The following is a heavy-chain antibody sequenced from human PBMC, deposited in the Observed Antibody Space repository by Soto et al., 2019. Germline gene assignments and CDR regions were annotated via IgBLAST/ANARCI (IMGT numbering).Heavy chain of an antibody. J-gene: IGHJ4*02. CDR2: IIPILGIA. Sequence: QVQLVQSGAEVKKPGSSVKVSCKASGGTFSSYTISWVRQAPGQGLEWMGRIIPILGIANYAQKFQGRVTMTADKSTSTSYMELSSLRSEDTAVYYCAQNVLRYFDWLLPFDYWGQGTLVTVSS. D-gene: IGHD3-9*01. CDR1: GGTFSSYT. CDR3: AQNVLRYFDWLLPFDY. V-gene: IGHV1-69*02.